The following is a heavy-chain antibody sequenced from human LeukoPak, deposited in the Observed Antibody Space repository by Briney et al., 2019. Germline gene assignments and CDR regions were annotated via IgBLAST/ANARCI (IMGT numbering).Heavy chain of an antibody. V-gene: IGHV4-34*01. CDR2: INHSGST. D-gene: IGHD1-26*01. CDR3: ARDGRRIVGATTFEKPFDY. CDR1: GGSFSGYY. J-gene: IGHJ4*02. Sequence: TSETLSLTCAVYGGSFSGYYWSWIRQPPGKGQEWIGEINHSGSTNYNPSLKSRVTISVDTSKNQFSLKLSSVTAADTAVYYCARDGRRIVGATTFEKPFDYWGQGTLVTVSS.